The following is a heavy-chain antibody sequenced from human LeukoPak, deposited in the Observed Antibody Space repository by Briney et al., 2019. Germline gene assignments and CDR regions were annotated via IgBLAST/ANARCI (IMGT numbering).Heavy chain of an antibody. D-gene: IGHD6-6*01. V-gene: IGHV3-7*04. CDR3: ARDRSSLYGMDV. CDR1: GFTFSSYW. J-gene: IGHJ6*02. Sequence: GGSPRLSCAASGFTFSSYWMCWVRQAPGKGLEWVANIKQDGSEKYYVDSVKGRFTISRDNARNSLYLQMNSLRGEDTAVYYCARDRSSLYGMDVWGQGTTVTVSS. CDR2: IKQDGSEK.